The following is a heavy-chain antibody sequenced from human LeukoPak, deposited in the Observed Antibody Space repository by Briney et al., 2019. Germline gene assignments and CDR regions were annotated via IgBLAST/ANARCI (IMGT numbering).Heavy chain of an antibody. CDR3: ATRNHYDSSGYYYYYFDY. V-gene: IGHV3-7*05. D-gene: IGHD3-22*01. J-gene: IGHJ4*02. Sequence: GGSLRLSCVASGFSFSSYWMSWVRQAPGKGLEWVANIKQDESEKYYGASVKGRFTISRDNSKNTLYLQMNSLRAEDTAVYYCATRNHYDSSGYYYYYFDYWGQGPLVTVSS. CDR1: GFSFSSYW. CDR2: IKQDESEK.